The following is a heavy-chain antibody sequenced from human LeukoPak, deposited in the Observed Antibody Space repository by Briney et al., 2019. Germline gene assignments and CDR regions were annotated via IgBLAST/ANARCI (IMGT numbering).Heavy chain of an antibody. D-gene: IGHD3-10*01. J-gene: IGHJ6*03. CDR3: ARDRYYGSGSSSPISYYYYYMDV. Sequence: SVKVSCKASGYTFTGYYMHWVRQAPGQGLEWMGGIIPIFGTANYAQKFQGRVTITADESTSTAYMELSSLRSEDTAVYYCARDRYYGSGSSSPISYYYYYMDVWGKGTTVTISS. V-gene: IGHV1-69*13. CDR2: IIPIFGTA. CDR1: GYTFTGYY.